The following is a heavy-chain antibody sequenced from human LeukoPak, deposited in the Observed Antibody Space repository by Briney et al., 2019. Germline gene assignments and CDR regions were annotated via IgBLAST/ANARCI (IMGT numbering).Heavy chain of an antibody. Sequence: GGSLRLSCAASGFTFSSYWMNWVRQAPGKGLVWVSRIKPDGSSITYADSVKGRFTISRDNAKNMLYLQMNSLRAEDTAVYYCATLYGGSTDYWGQGALVTVSS. J-gene: IGHJ4*02. D-gene: IGHD5-12*01. CDR1: GFTFSSYW. CDR3: ATLYGGSTDY. CDR2: IKPDGSSI. V-gene: IGHV3-74*01.